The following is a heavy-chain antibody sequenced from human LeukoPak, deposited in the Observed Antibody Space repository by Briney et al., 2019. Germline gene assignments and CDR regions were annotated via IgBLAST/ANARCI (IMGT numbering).Heavy chain of an antibody. J-gene: IGHJ3*02. CDR2: IGGSGLST. V-gene: IGHV3-23*01. CDR1: GFTFSSFP. Sequence: PGGSLRLSCAASGFTFSSFPMSWVRQAPGKGLEWVSGIGGSGLSTYYPDSVKGRFTISRDNAKNSLYLQMNSLRAEDTAVYYCARDGNYYDSSGYYYDAFDIWGQGTMVTVSS. CDR3: ARDGNYYDSSGYYYDAFDI. D-gene: IGHD3-22*01.